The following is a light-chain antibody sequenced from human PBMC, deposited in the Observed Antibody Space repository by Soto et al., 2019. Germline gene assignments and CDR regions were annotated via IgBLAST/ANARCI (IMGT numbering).Light chain of an antibody. Sequence: DIQMTQSPSTLSASVGDRVTITCRASQSISSWLAWYQQKPGKAPKLLIYKASSLESGVPSRFSGSGSGTEFTLTISSLQPYDFATYYCQQYNSFGQGTKVEIK. CDR3: QQYNS. J-gene: IGKJ1*01. V-gene: IGKV1-5*03. CDR1: QSISSW. CDR2: KAS.